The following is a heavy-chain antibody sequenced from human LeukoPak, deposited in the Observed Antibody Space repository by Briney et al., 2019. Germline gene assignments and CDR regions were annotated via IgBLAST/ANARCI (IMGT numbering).Heavy chain of an antibody. J-gene: IGHJ6*02. CDR2: IRGSDTST. V-gene: IGHV3-23*01. D-gene: IGHD2-21*02. Sequence: GGSLRLSCAASGFTFSTYAMSWVRQAPGKGLEWVSSIRGSDTSTYYADSVKGRFAISRDNSKNTLYLQMSSLRGEDTAVYYCARGVTPLDYYYGMDVWGQGTTVTVSS. CDR3: ARGVTPLDYYYGMDV. CDR1: GFTFSTYA.